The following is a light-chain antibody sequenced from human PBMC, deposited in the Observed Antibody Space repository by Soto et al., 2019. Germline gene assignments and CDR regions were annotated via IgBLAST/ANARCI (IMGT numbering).Light chain of an antibody. CDR1: SSDVGSYNL. J-gene: IGLJ2*01. CDR2: EGS. Sequence: SALTQPASVSGSPGQSITISCTGTSSDVGSYNLVSWYQHHPGKAPKLMIYEGHEGSKRPSGVSNRFSGSKSGNTASLTISGLQAEDEADYYCCSYAGSGTSHVLFGGGTKLTVL. CDR3: CSYAGSGTSHVL. V-gene: IGLV2-23*01.